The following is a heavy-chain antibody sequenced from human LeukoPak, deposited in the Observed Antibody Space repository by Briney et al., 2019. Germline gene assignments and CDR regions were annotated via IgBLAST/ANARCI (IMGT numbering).Heavy chain of an antibody. CDR3: ANSRGHGSGNL. CDR1: GFTFSSYG. CDR2: ISGSGFIT. Sequence: GGSLRLSCRTSGFTFSSYGMIWVRQAPGKGLEWVSGISGSGFITYYADSVKGRFTISRDNSKSTLYMQMNSLRAEDTAVYYCANSRGHGSGNLWGQGTLVTVSS. D-gene: IGHD3-10*01. V-gene: IGHV3-23*01. J-gene: IGHJ5*02.